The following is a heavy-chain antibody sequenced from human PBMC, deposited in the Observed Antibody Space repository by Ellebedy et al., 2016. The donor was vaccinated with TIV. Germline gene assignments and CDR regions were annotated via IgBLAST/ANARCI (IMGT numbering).Heavy chain of an antibody. J-gene: IGHJ6*02. Sequence: GESLKISCKGSGYRFSGHWIGWVRQMPGKGLEWMGIIDPSNSDTRYSPSFEGQVTISVDKSLSTAYVQWSSLKASDSATYFCARRGPTTPGPYHGMDVWGQGTTVTVSS. V-gene: IGHV5-51*01. CDR2: IDPSNSDT. CDR3: ARRGPTTPGPYHGMDV. D-gene: IGHD1-14*01. CDR1: GYRFSGHW.